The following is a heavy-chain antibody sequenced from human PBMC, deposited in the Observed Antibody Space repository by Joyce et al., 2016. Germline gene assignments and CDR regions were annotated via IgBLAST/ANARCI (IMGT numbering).Heavy chain of an antibody. CDR2: IYSSGST. Sequence: QVQLQESGPGLVKPSETLSLTCTVSGGSISIHYWSWIRQPPGKGREWMGYIYSSGSTNYNPSLKSRVNISVDTSKNQFSLKLRAVSAADTAGYYCARGLGTPYGMDVWGQGTTVTVSS. V-gene: IGHV4-59*11. J-gene: IGHJ6*02. CDR3: ARGLGTPYGMDV. CDR1: GGSISIHY. D-gene: IGHD7-27*01.